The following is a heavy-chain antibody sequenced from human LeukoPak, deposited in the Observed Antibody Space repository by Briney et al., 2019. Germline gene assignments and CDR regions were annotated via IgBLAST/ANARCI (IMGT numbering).Heavy chain of an antibody. Sequence: PSETLSLTCTVSGYSISSGYYWGWIRQPPGKGLEWIGSIYHSGSTYYNPSLKSRVTISVDTSKNQFSLKLSSVTAADTAVYYCASGRIPNWFDPWGQGTLVTVSS. J-gene: IGHJ5*02. CDR1: GYSISSGYY. CDR3: ASGRIPNWFDP. D-gene: IGHD2-21*01. CDR2: IYHSGST. V-gene: IGHV4-38-2*02.